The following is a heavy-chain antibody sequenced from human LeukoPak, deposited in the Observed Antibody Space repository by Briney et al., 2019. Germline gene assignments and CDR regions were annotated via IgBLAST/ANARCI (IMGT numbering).Heavy chain of an antibody. Sequence: SGGSLRLSCAASGFTFSTYGVHWVRQAPGKGLEWVAVIWYDGSNKYYADSVKGRFTISRDNSKNTLYLQMNSLRAEDTAVYYCARVFIPGAHPIDYWGQGTLVTVSS. CDR3: ARVFIPGAHPIDY. V-gene: IGHV3-33*01. D-gene: IGHD1-26*01. CDR2: IWYDGSNK. CDR1: GFTFSTYG. J-gene: IGHJ4*02.